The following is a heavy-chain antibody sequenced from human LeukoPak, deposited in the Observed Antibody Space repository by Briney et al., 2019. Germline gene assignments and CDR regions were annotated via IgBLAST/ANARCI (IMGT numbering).Heavy chain of an antibody. Sequence: ASVKVSCKXSGCTFTGDYMHWVRQAPGQGLEWMGWINPNSGGTNYAQKFQGRVTMTRDTSISTAYMELSRLRSDDTAVYYCARGFHGGYNWFDPWGQGTLVTVSS. CDR1: GCTFTGDY. J-gene: IGHJ5*02. V-gene: IGHV1-2*02. D-gene: IGHD3-10*01. CDR2: INPNSGGT. CDR3: ARGFHGGYNWFDP.